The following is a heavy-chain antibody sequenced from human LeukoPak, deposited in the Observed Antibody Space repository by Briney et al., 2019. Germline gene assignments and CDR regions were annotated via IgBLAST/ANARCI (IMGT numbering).Heavy chain of an antibody. CDR2: IRYDGSNK. CDR3: AKVKDIVVVPAATYFDY. Sequence: GGSLRLSCAASGFTFSSYGMHWVRQAPGKGLEWVSFIRYDGSNKYYADSVKGRFTISRANSKNTLYLQMNSLRAEDTAVYYCAKVKDIVVVPAATYFDYWGQGTLVTVSS. J-gene: IGHJ4*02. V-gene: IGHV3-30*02. D-gene: IGHD2-2*01. CDR1: GFTFSSYG.